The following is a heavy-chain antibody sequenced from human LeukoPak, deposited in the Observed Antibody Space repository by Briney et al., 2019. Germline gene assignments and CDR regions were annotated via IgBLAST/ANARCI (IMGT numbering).Heavy chain of an antibody. D-gene: IGHD3-3*01. CDR3: AKDHNDFWSGYYLNWFDP. J-gene: IGHJ5*02. CDR2: ISGSGGST. V-gene: IGHV3-23*01. CDR1: GFTFSSYA. Sequence: PGGSLRLSCAASGFTFSSYAMSWVRQAPGKGLEWVSAISGSGGSTYYADSVKGRFTISRDNSKNTLYLQMNSLRAEDTAVYYCAKDHNDFWSGYYLNWFDPWGQETLVTVSS.